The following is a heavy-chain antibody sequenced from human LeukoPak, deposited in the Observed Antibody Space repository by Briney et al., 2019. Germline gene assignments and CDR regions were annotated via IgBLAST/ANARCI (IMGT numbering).Heavy chain of an antibody. CDR3: ARDRGRVAGTFDY. D-gene: IGHD6-19*01. J-gene: IGHJ4*02. Sequence: GGSLRLSCAASGFTFSGYGMHWVRQAPGKGLEWVAVIWYDGSNKYYADSVKGRFTISRDNSKNTLYLQMNSLRAEDTAVYYCARDRGRVAGTFDYWGQGTLVTVSS. V-gene: IGHV3-33*01. CDR2: IWYDGSNK. CDR1: GFTFSGYG.